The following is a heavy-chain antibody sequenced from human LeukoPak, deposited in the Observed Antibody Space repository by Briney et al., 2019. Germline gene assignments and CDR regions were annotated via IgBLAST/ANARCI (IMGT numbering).Heavy chain of an antibody. Sequence: SQTLSLTCTVSGGSISSGDYYWSWIRQPPGKGLEWIGYIYYSGSTYYNPSLKSRVTISVDTSKNQFSLKLSSVTAADTAVYYCARMSGSGSYYNRKYHFDYWGQGTLVTVSS. CDR1: GGSISSGDYY. CDR3: ARMSGSGSYYNRKYHFDY. V-gene: IGHV4-30-4*01. J-gene: IGHJ4*02. CDR2: IYYSGST. D-gene: IGHD3-10*01.